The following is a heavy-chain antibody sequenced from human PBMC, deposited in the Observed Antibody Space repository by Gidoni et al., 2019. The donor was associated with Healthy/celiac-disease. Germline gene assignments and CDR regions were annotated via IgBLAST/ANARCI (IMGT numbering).Heavy chain of an antibody. CDR3: AKSRTHPRWELPDYFDY. J-gene: IGHJ4*02. CDR2: ISGSGGST. CDR1: GFTFSSYA. D-gene: IGHD1-26*01. Sequence: EVQLLASGGGLVQPGGSLRLSCAASGFTFSSYAMSWVRQAPGKGLEWVSAISGSGGSTYYADSVKGRFTISRDNSKNTLYLQMNSLRAEDTAVYYCAKSRTHPRWELPDYFDYWGQGTLVTVSS. V-gene: IGHV3-23*01.